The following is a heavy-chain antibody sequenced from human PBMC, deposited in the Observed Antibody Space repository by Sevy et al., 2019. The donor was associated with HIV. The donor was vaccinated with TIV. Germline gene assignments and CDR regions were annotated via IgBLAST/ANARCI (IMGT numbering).Heavy chain of an antibody. CDR2: ISSNGGST. CDR1: GFTFSSYA. D-gene: IGHD3-22*01. CDR3: ARVTYYYDSSGYSVVGAFDI. Sequence: GGSLRLSCAASGFTFSSYAMHWVSQAPGKGLECVSAISSNGGSTYYANSVKGRFTISRDNSKNTLYLQMGSLRAEDMAVYYCARVTYYYDSSGYSVVGAFDIWGQGTMVTVSS. V-gene: IGHV3-64*01. J-gene: IGHJ3*02.